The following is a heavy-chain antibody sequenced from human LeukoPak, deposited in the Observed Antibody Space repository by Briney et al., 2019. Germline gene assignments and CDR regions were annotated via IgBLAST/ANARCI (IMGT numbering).Heavy chain of an antibody. Sequence: PSETLSLTCTVSGGSINGYYWSWIRQPPGKGLEWIGYIYNSGSTNFNPSLKSRLTMSVDTSKKQFSLKLSSVTAADTAVYYCSEGYFEPFDHWGQGTLVTVSS. D-gene: IGHD2/OR15-2a*01. V-gene: IGHV4-59*01. CDR2: IYNSGST. CDR1: GGSINGYY. J-gene: IGHJ4*02. CDR3: SEGYFEPFDH.